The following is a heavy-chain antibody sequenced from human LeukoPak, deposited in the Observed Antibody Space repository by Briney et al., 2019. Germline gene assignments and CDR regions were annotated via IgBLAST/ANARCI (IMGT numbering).Heavy chain of an antibody. CDR2: IYTSGST. D-gene: IGHD3-3*01. Sequence: SETLSLTCTVSGGSISSYYWSWIRQPAGKGLEWIGRIYTSGSTNYNPSLKSRVTMSVDTSKNQFSLKLSSVTAADTAVYYCARDIDFWSGYFYMDVWGKGTTVTVSS. J-gene: IGHJ6*03. V-gene: IGHV4-4*07. CDR3: ARDIDFWSGYFYMDV. CDR1: GGSISSYY.